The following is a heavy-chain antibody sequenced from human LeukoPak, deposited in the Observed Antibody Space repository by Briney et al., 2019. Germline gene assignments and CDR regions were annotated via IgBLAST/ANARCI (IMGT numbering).Heavy chain of an antibody. CDR3: AREPSGYSGYDAVDY. CDR1: GFTFSSYS. J-gene: IGHJ4*02. Sequence: GGSLRLSCAASGFTFSSYSMNWVRQAPGKGLEWVSSISSRSSYIYYADSVKGRFTISRDNAKNSLYLQMNSLRAEDTAVYYCAREPSGYSGYDAVDYWGQGTLVTVSS. V-gene: IGHV3-21*01. CDR2: ISSRSSYI. D-gene: IGHD5-12*01.